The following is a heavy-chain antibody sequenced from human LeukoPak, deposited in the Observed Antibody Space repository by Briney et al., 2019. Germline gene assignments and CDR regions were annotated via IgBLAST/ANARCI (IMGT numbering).Heavy chain of an antibody. Sequence: PSETLSLTCTVSGGSISSSSYYWGWIRQPPGKGLEWIGSIYYSGSTYYNPSLKSRVTISVDTSKNQFSLKLSSVTAADTAVYYCARVLNYYGSGSPYRGGWFDPWGQGTLVTVSS. D-gene: IGHD3-10*01. CDR3: ARVLNYYGSGSPYRGGWFDP. CDR1: GGSISSSSYY. CDR2: IYYSGST. J-gene: IGHJ5*02. V-gene: IGHV4-39*07.